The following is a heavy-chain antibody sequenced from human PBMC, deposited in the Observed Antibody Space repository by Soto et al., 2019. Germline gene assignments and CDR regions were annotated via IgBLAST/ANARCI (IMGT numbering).Heavy chain of an antibody. D-gene: IGHD2-8*02. V-gene: IGHV1-69*13. CDR3: ARDYWADPHAFDI. CDR1: GGTFSSYA. J-gene: IGHJ3*02. Sequence: RASVKVSCRASGGTFSSYAISWVRQAPGQGLEWMGGIIPIFGTANYAQKFQGRVTITADESTSTAYMELSSLRSEDTAVYYCARDYWADPHAFDIWGQGTMVTVSS. CDR2: IIPIFGTA.